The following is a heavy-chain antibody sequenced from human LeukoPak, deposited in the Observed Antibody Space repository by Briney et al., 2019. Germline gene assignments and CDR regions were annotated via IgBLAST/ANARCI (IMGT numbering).Heavy chain of an antibody. CDR2: SYYSGST. Sequence: SETLSLTCTVYGGSISSYYWSLIRQPPGKGLEWIGYSYYSGSTNYNPSLKSRVTISVDTSKNQFSLKLSSVTAADTAVYYCARLKVRVGATRHFDYWGQGTLVTVSS. D-gene: IGHD1-26*01. CDR1: GGSISSYY. V-gene: IGHV4-59*08. CDR3: ARLKVRVGATRHFDY. J-gene: IGHJ4*02.